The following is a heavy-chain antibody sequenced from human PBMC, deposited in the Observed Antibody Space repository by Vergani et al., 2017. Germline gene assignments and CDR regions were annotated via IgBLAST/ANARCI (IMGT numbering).Heavy chain of an antibody. V-gene: IGHV4-61*01. Sequence: QVQLQESGPGLVKPSETLSLTCTVSGGSVSSGTYYWSWIRQPPGKGLEWIGYIYYSGSTNYNPSLKIRVTISVDTSKNQFSLKLSSVTAADTAVYYCARDVPGVAGPIDIWGQGTMVTVSS. CDR2: IYYSGST. CDR3: ARDVPGVAGPIDI. D-gene: IGHD6-19*01. CDR1: GGSVSSGTYY. J-gene: IGHJ3*02.